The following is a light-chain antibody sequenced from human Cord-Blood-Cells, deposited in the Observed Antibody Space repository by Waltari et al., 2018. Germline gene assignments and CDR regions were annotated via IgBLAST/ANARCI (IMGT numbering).Light chain of an antibody. CDR3: SSYTSSSTYV. CDR1: SSDVGGYNY. CDR2: DFS. J-gene: IGLJ1*01. V-gene: IGLV2-14*01. Sequence: QSALTQPASESGSPGQSITISCTGTSSDVGGYNYVSWYQQHPGKAPKLMIYDFSNRPSVVSNRFSGSKSGNPATLTISGLQAAYEAEYYCSSYTSSSTYVFGTATKVTVL.